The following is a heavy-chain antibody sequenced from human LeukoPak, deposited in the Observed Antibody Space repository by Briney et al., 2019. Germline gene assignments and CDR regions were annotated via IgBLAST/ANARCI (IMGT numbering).Heavy chain of an antibody. Sequence: SETLSLTCAVYGESFSGYYWSWIRQPPGKGLEWIGEINHSGSTNYNPSLKSRVTKSVDMSKNQFSLKLSSVTAADTTVYYCARGTHTTTTVRYYYYGMDVWGQGTTVTVSS. CDR2: INHSGST. CDR1: GESFSGYY. D-gene: IGHD4-17*01. J-gene: IGHJ6*02. V-gene: IGHV4-34*01. CDR3: ARGTHTTTTVRYYYYGMDV.